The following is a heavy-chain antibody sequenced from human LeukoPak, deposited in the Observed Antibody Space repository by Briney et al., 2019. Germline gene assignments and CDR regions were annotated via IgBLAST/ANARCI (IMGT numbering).Heavy chain of an antibody. V-gene: IGHV3-30*04. D-gene: IGHD5-24*01. CDR3: ARDSGYNSHFDY. CDR1: GFTFSSYA. Sequence: GGSLRLSCAASGFTFSSYAMHWVRQAPGKGLEWVAVISYDGGNKYYADSVKGRFTISRDNSKNTLYLQMNSLRTEDTAVYYCARDSGYNSHFDYWGQGTLVTVSS. CDR2: ISYDGGNK. J-gene: IGHJ4*02.